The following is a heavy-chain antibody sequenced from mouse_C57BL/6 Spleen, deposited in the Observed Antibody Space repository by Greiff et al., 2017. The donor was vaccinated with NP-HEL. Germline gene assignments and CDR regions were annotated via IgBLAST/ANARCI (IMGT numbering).Heavy chain of an antibody. D-gene: IGHD2-4*01. CDR1: GYTFTSYW. V-gene: IGHV1-7*01. J-gene: IGHJ3*01. CDR3: ARARYDYDRSFAY. Sequence: QVQLKESGAELAKPGASVKLSCKASGYTFTSYWMHWVKQRPGQGLEWIGYINPSSGYTKYNQKFKDKATLTADKSSSTAYMQLSSLTYADSAVYYCARARYDYDRSFAYWGQGTLVTVSA. CDR2: INPSSGYT.